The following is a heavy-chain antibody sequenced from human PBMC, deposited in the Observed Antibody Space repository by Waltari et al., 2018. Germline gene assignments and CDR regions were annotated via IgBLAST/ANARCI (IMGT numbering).Heavy chain of an antibody. CDR3: ARDSGRFYVDY. Sequence: EVQLVESGGGLVQPGGSLRLSCGASGFTFSSYWMTWVRQAPGKGLEWVANINPDGSERYYVDAVKGRFTSSRDNAKNSLYLQVNSLGAEDTAIYYCARDSGRFYVDYWGQGTLLTVSS. CDR1: GFTFSSYW. V-gene: IGHV3-7*01. CDR2: INPDGSER. J-gene: IGHJ4*02. D-gene: IGHD1-26*01.